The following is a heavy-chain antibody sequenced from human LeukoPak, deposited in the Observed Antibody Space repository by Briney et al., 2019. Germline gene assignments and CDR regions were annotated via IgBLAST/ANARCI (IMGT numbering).Heavy chain of an antibody. D-gene: IGHD3-22*01. J-gene: IGHJ3*02. CDR3: ARWSDHYDSSGYLSDAFDI. CDR1: GGSISSYY. Sequence: SETLSLTCTVSGGSISSYYWSWIRQPAGKGLEWIGRIYTSGSTNYNPSLKSRVTMSVDTSKNQFSLKLSSVTAAGTAVYYCARWSDHYDSSGYLSDAFDIWGQGTMVTVSS. CDR2: IYTSGST. V-gene: IGHV4-4*07.